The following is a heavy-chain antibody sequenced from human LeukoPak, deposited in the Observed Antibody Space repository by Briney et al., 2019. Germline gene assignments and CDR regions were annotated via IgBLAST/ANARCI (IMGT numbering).Heavy chain of an antibody. V-gene: IGHV4-4*07. CDR2: IYASGST. Sequence: KPSETLSLTCTVSGDSISPYYWSWIRQPVGKGLEWIGRIYASGSTNYNPSHNPSLESRVTMSVDTSNNQFSLNLSSVTAADTAVYYCARDSGYDLIWGQGTLVTVSS. CDR3: ARDSGYDLI. J-gene: IGHJ4*02. CDR1: GDSISPYY. D-gene: IGHD5-12*01.